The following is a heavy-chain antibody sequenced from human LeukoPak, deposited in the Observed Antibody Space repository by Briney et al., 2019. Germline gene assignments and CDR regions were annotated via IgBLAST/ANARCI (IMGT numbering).Heavy chain of an antibody. V-gene: IGHV4-39*07. CDR3: ARVEGGITMVRGADYMDV. D-gene: IGHD3-10*01. CDR1: GGSISSSSYY. J-gene: IGHJ6*03. Sequence: SETLSLTCTVSGGSISSSSYYWGWIRQPPGKGLEWIGSIYHSGSTYYNPSLKSRVTISVDTSKNQFSLKLSSVTAADTAVYYCARVEGGITMVRGADYMDVWGKGTTVTVSS. CDR2: IYHSGST.